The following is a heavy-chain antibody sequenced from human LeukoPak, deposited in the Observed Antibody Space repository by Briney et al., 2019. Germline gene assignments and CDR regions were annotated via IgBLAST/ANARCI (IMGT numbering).Heavy chain of an antibody. CDR1: GFTFSSYA. CDR2: IGGSGGDT. D-gene: IGHD6-19*01. CDR3: AKPLVAVADYDY. J-gene: IGHJ4*02. Sequence: GGSLRLSCAASGFTFSSYAMSWVRQAPGKGLEWVSTIGGSGGDTYYADSVKGRFTISRDNSKNTLYLQVNSLRVEDTAVYYCAKPLVAVADYDYWGQGTLVTFSS. V-gene: IGHV3-23*01.